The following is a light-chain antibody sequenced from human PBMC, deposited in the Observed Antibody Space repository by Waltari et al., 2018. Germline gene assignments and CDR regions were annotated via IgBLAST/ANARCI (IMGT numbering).Light chain of an antibody. CDR2: GAS. CDR3: QQYYNWPRT. V-gene: IGKV3-15*01. CDR1: QSVSSN. Sequence: EIVMTQSPATLSVSPGERATLSYRASQSVSSNLAWYQQRPGQAPRPLIYGASTRATGIPARFSGSGSGTEFTLTISSLQSEDFAVYYCQQYYNWPRTFGQGTKVEI. J-gene: IGKJ1*01.